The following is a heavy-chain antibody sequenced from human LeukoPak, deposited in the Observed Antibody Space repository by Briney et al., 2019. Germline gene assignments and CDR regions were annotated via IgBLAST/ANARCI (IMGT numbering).Heavy chain of an antibody. CDR2: INSDGSST. CDR1: GFTLSSYW. V-gene: IGHV3-74*01. CDR3: ARDPRGYYYYYGMDV. J-gene: IGHJ6*02. Sequence: PGGSLRLSCAASGFTLSSYWMHWVRQAPGKGLVWVSRINSDGSSTSYADSVKGRFTISRDNAKNTLYLQMNSLRAEDTAVYYCARDPRGYYYYYGMDVWGQGTTVTVSS.